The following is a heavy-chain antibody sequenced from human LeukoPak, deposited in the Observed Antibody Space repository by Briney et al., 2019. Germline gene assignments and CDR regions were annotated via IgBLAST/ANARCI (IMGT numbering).Heavy chain of an antibody. J-gene: IGHJ4*02. CDR1: GYTFTSYY. CDR3: ARGTRVDLSSIAGPGGLD. CDR2: INPSGGST. V-gene: IGHV1-46*01. Sequence: ASVKVSCKASGYTFTSYYMHWVRQAPGQGLEWMGIINPSGGSTSYAQKFQGRVTMTRDTSTSTVYMELSSLRSEDTAVYYCARGTRVDLSSIAGPGGLDWGQGTLVTVSS. D-gene: IGHD6-6*01.